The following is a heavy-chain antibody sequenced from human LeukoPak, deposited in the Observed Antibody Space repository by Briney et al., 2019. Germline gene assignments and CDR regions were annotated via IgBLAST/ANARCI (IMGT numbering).Heavy chain of an antibody. V-gene: IGHV1-3*03. J-gene: IGHJ4*02. D-gene: IGHD6-19*01. CDR3: ARVVKYRSGPLTDLLPYYFDY. CDR2: INAGNGNT. Sequence: ASVKASCKASGYTFTSYAMHWVRQAPGQRLEWMGWINAGNGNTKYSQEFQGRVTITRDTSASTAYIELSSLRSEDMAVYYCARVVKYRSGPLTDLLPYYFDYWGQGTLVTVSS. CDR1: GYTFTSYA.